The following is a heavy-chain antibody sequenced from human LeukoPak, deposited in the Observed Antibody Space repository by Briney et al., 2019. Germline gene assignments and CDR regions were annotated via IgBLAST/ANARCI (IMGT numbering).Heavy chain of an antibody. J-gene: IGHJ4*02. Sequence: GGSLRLSCAASGFTFSSYAMHWVRQAPGKGLEWVAVILYDGSNKYYADSVKGRFTISRDNSKNTLYLQMNSLRAEDTAVYYCASSTSGYDFDYWGQGTLVTVSS. CDR1: GFTFSSYA. CDR2: ILYDGSNK. D-gene: IGHD5-12*01. CDR3: ASSTSGYDFDY. V-gene: IGHV3-30-3*01.